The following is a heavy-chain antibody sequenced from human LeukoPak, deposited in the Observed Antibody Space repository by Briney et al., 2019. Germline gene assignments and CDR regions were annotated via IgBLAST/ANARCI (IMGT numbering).Heavy chain of an antibody. D-gene: IGHD6-13*01. CDR2: IYHSGST. V-gene: IGHV4-4*02. Sequence: SETLPLTCAVSGGSISSSNWWSWVRQPPGKGLEWIGEIYHSGSTNYNPSLKSRVTISVDKSKNQFSLKLSSVTAADTAVYYCARDLGRSSSWYVDYWGQGTLVTVSS. CDR3: ARDLGRSSSWYVDY. CDR1: GGSISSSNW. J-gene: IGHJ4*02.